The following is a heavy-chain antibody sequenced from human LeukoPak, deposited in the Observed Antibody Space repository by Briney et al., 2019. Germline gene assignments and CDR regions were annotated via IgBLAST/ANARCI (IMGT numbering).Heavy chain of an antibody. CDR1: GFTFSSYA. D-gene: IGHD4-11*01. V-gene: IGHV3-23*01. J-gene: IGHJ2*01. CDR2: ISGSGGST. Sequence: PGGSLRLSCAASGFTFSSYAMSWVRQAPGKGLEWVSAISGSGGSTYYADSVKGRFTISRDNSKNTVYLQMNSLRAEDTAVYYCARVPNDYYYYFDLWGRGTLVTVSS. CDR3: ARVPNDYYYYFDL.